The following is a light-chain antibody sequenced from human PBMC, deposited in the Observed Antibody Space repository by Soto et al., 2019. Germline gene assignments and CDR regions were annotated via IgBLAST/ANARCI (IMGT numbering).Light chain of an antibody. CDR3: QKYDTSPYT. Sequence: EIVMTQSPATLSVSPGERATLSCRASQSVNNNVAWYQQKPGQAPRLLIYGASNRATGIPDRFSGDGSGTDFTLTINRLEAEDSALYYCQKYDTSPYTFGQGTKLEIK. V-gene: IGKV3D-15*02. CDR2: GAS. CDR1: QSVNNN. J-gene: IGKJ2*01.